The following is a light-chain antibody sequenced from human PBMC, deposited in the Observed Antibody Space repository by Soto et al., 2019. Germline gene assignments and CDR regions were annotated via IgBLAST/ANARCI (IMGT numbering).Light chain of an antibody. CDR3: QQYYNAPQN. V-gene: IGKV4-1*01. CDR2: WAS. CDR1: QSILYSPNNKNY. Sequence: DIVMTQSPDSLAVSLGERATINCKSSQSILYSPNNKNYLVWYQQKPGQPPKLLIYWASTRESGVPDRFSGSGSGTDFTLTISSLQAEDVAVYYCQQYYNAPQNFGQGTKVEIK. J-gene: IGKJ1*01.